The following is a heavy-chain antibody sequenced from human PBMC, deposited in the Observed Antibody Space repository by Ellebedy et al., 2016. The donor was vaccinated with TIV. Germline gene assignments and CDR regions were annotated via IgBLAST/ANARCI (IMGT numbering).Heavy chain of an antibody. Sequence: GGSLRLXXAASGFTFSDYSMNWVRQAPGQGLKWISYISSNAATIHYADSVKGRFTISRDNAKNSLFLQMNSLRAEDTAVYYCESGGSSEWGQGTLVTVSS. CDR1: GFTFSDYS. V-gene: IGHV3-48*01. CDR3: ESGGSSE. J-gene: IGHJ4*02. D-gene: IGHD4-23*01. CDR2: ISSNAATI.